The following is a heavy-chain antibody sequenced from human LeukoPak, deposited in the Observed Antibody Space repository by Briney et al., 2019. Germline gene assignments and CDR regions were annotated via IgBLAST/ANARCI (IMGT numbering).Heavy chain of an antibody. CDR3: ARNGPSIAAAGVYYYYGMDV. J-gene: IGHJ6*02. Sequence: ASVKVSCKASGGTFSSYAISWARQAPGQGLEWMGGIIPIFGTANYAQKFQGRVTITADESTSTAYMELSSLRSEDTAVYYCARNGPSIAAAGVYYYYGMDVWGQGTTVTVSS. V-gene: IGHV1-69*01. CDR1: GGTFSSYA. CDR2: IIPIFGTA. D-gene: IGHD6-13*01.